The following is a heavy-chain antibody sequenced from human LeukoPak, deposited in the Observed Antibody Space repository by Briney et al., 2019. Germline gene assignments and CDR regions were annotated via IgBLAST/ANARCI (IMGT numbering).Heavy chain of an antibody. CDR3: AKDSGYSSSNFDY. J-gene: IGHJ4*02. Sequence: GGSLRLSCAASGFTFSSYAMSWVRQAPGKGLEWVSVISGSGGSTYSADSVKGRFTIPRDNSKNTLYLQMNSLRAEDTAVYYCAKDSGYSSSNFDYWGQGTLVTVSS. D-gene: IGHD6-13*01. V-gene: IGHV3-23*01. CDR2: ISGSGGST. CDR1: GFTFSSYA.